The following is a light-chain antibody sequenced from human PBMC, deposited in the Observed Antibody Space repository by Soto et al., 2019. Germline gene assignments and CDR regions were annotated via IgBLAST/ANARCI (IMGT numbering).Light chain of an antibody. J-gene: IGKJ2*01. V-gene: IGKV3-20*01. Sequence: IVLTQSPDTLSLSPGERATLYCRASRSVSSSYLAWYQHKAGQAPRLLISGASNRATDIPDRFSGSEPGTYFTLTITRLEPEDFAVYYCQHYGSSPPYTFGQVTKLEIK. CDR3: QHYGSSPPYT. CDR2: GAS. CDR1: RSVSSSY.